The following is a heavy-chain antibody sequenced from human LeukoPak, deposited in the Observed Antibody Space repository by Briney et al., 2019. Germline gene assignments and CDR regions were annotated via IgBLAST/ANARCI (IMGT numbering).Heavy chain of an antibody. CDR2: IYYSGST. CDR1: GGSIRSSSSY. V-gene: IGHV4-39*01. J-gene: IGHJ4*02. D-gene: IGHD6-13*01. Sequence: SETLSLTCTVSGGSIRSSSSYWGWIRQPPGKGLECIGSIYYSGSTYYNPSLKSRVTISVDTSKNQFSLKLSSVTAADTAVYYCARYSSSWPLYYFDYWGQGTLVTVSS. CDR3: ARYSSSWPLYYFDY.